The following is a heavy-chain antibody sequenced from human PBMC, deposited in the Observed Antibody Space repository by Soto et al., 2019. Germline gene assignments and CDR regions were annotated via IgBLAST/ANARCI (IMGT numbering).Heavy chain of an antibody. CDR1: GFTFSSYW. CDR3: ARDLPTQLVYYYYYGMDV. CDR2: IKQDGSEK. V-gene: IGHV3-7*05. D-gene: IGHD6-6*01. Sequence: GGSLRLSCAASGFTFSSYWMSWVRQAPGKGLEWVANIKQDGSEKYYVDSVKGRFTISRDNAKNSLYLQMNSLRAEDTAVYYCARDLPTQLVYYYYYGMDVWGQGTTVTVSS. J-gene: IGHJ6*02.